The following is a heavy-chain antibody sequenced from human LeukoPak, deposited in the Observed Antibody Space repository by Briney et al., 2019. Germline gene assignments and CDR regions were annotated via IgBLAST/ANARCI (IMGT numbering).Heavy chain of an antibody. J-gene: IGHJ6*03. CDR2: ISSSSSYI. CDR1: GFTFSSYN. D-gene: IGHD3-10*01. CDR3: ARSELGYNYYYMDV. V-gene: IGHV3-21*01. Sequence: GGSLRLSCAASGFTFSSYNMNWVRQAPGKGLEWVSSISSSSSYIYYADSVKGRFTISRDNAKKSLYLQMNSLRAEDTAVYYCARSELGYNYYYMDVWGKGTTVIISS.